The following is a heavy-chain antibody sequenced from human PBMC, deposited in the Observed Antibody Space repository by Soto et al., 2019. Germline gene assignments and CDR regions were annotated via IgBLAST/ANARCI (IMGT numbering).Heavy chain of an antibody. CDR2: TYYRSKWYN. V-gene: IGHV6-1*01. D-gene: IGHD5-18*01. J-gene: IGHJ5*02. CDR3: ARVGHKAPLQLWLFRGRGNWFDP. CDR1: GDSVSSNSAA. Sequence: SQTLSLPCAISGDSVSSNSAAWNWIRQSPSRGLEWLGRTYYRSKWYNDYAVSVKSRITINPDTSKNQFSLQLNSVTPEDTAVYYCARVGHKAPLQLWLFRGRGNWFDPWGQGTLVTVSS.